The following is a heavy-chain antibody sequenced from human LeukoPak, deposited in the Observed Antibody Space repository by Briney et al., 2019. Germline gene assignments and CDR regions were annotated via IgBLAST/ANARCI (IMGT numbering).Heavy chain of an antibody. CDR3: ATSESNQLPAPYFDY. CDR1: GGTLSSYA. V-gene: IGHV1-69*13. J-gene: IGHJ4*02. D-gene: IGHD2-2*01. Sequence: ASVKVSFKASGGTLSSYAISWVRQAPGQGLEWMGGIIPIFGTANYAQKFQGRVTISADESTSTAYMELSSLRSEDTAVYYCATSESNQLPAPYFDYWGQGTVVTVSS. CDR2: IIPIFGTA.